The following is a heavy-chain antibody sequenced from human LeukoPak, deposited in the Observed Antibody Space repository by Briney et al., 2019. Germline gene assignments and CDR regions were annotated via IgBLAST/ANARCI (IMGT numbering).Heavy chain of an antibody. D-gene: IGHD6-13*01. V-gene: IGHV4-39*07. J-gene: IGHJ4*02. CDR2: IYYSGST. CDR1: GGSISSSSYY. CDR3: ARDTIATFDY. Sequence: MPSETLSLTCTVSGGSISSSSYYWGWIRQPPGKGLEWIGSIYYSGSTYYNPSLKSRITISVDTSKNQFSLKLSSVTAADTAVYYCARDTIATFDYWGQGTLVTVSS.